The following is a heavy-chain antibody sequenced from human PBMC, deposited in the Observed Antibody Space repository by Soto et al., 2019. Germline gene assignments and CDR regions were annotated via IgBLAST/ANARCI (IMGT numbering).Heavy chain of an antibody. D-gene: IGHD5-18*01. CDR2: ISAYNGNT. J-gene: IGHJ5*02. Sequence: ASVKVSCKASGYTFTSYGISWVRQAPGQGLEWMGWISAYNGNTNYAQKLQGRVTMTTDTSTGTAYMELRSLRSDDTAVYYCARDRRGTAMVPRQFDPWGQGTLVTVSS. CDR1: GYTFTSYG. CDR3: ARDRRGTAMVPRQFDP. V-gene: IGHV1-18*04.